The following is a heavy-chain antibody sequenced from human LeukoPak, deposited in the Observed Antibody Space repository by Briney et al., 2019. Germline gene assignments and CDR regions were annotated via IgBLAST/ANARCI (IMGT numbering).Heavy chain of an antibody. D-gene: IGHD3-9*01. J-gene: IGHJ4*02. CDR2: ISGSGGST. V-gene: IGHV3-23*01. Sequence: GGSLRLSCAASGFTFSSYAMSWVRQAPGKGLEWASAISGSGGSTYYADSVKGRFTISRDNSKNTLYLQMNSLRAEDTAVYYCAKDHYDILTGYYFWYDYWGQGTLVTVSS. CDR3: AKDHYDILTGYYFWYDY. CDR1: GFTFSSYA.